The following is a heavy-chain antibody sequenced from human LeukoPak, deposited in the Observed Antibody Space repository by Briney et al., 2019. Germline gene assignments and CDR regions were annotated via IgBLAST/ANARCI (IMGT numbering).Heavy chain of an antibody. Sequence: SETLSLTCAVYGGSFSGYYWSWIRQPPGKGLEWIGEINHSGSTNYNPSLKSRVTISVDTSKNQFSLKLSSVTAADTAVYYCARLGGYYSMSRWGQGTLVTVSS. CDR2: INHSGST. CDR3: ARLGGYYSMSR. V-gene: IGHV4-34*01. J-gene: IGHJ1*01. CDR1: GGSFSGYY. D-gene: IGHD3-22*01.